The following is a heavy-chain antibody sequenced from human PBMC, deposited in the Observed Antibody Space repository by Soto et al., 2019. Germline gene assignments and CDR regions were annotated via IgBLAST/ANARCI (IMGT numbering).Heavy chain of an antibody. V-gene: IGHV5-51*01. CDR3: ARRAEYYYDSSGYWYYFDY. J-gene: IGHJ4*02. CDR2: IYPGDSDT. D-gene: IGHD3-22*01. CDR1: GYSFTSYW. Sequence: GESLKISWKGAGYSFTSYWIGWVRQMPGKGLEWMGIIYPGDSDTRYSPSFQGQVTISADKSISTAYLQWSSLKASDTAMYYCARRAEYYYDSSGYWYYFDYWGQGTLVTVSS.